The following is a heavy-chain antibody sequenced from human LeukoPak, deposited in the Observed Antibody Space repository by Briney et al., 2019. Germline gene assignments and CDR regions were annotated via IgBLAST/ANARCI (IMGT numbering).Heavy chain of an antibody. J-gene: IGHJ4*02. V-gene: IGHV3-30*18. CDR1: GFTFSSYG. CDR2: ISYDGSNK. CDR3: AKRWIVGATSYLDY. D-gene: IGHD1-26*01. Sequence: PGGSLRLSCAASGFTFSSYGMHWVRQAPGKGLEWVAVISYDGSNKYYADSVKGRFTISRDNSKNTLYLQMNSLRAEDTAVYYCAKRWIVGATSYLDYWGQGTLVTVSS.